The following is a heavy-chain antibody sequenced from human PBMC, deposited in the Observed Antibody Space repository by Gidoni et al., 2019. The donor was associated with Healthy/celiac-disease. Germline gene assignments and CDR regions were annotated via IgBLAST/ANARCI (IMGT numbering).Heavy chain of an antibody. CDR1: GFTFSSYA. Sequence: EVQLLESGGGLVQPGGSLRPSCAASGFTFSSYAMSWVRQAPGKGLEWVSAISGSGGSTYYADSVKGRFTISRDNSKNTLYLQMNSLRAEDTAVYYCAKHFDSSGYYSSFDYWGQGTLVTVSS. J-gene: IGHJ4*02. CDR2: ISGSGGST. D-gene: IGHD3-22*01. CDR3: AKHFDSSGYYSSFDY. V-gene: IGHV3-23*01.